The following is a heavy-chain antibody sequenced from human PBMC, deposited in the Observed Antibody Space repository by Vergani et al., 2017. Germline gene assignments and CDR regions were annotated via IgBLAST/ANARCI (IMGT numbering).Heavy chain of an antibody. Sequence: ELQLVESGGGLVQPGGSLRLSCAASGFTFSTNWMTWVRQAPGKGLEWVANIKQDGSEKFYVDYVRGRFTISRDNAKNSLFLQMNSLRAEDTAVYYCAREGWYYCXGTNCYRDNWFDPWGQGTLVTVSS. CDR3: AREGWYYCXGTNCYRDNWFDP. V-gene: IGHV3-7*01. D-gene: IGHD2-2*01. J-gene: IGHJ5*02. CDR1: GFTFSTNW. CDR2: IKQDGSEK.